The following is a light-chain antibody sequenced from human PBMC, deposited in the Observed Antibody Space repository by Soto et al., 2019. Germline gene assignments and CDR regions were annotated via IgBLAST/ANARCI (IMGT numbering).Light chain of an antibody. Sequence: EIVMTQYTATLSLSPGERATLSCRASQSVSSYLAWYQQKPGQAPRLLIYDASNRATGIPARFSGSGSGTDFTLTISSLEPEDFAVYYCQQRSTGITFGQGTRLEIK. V-gene: IGKV3-11*01. CDR1: QSVSSY. CDR2: DAS. CDR3: QQRSTGIT. J-gene: IGKJ5*01.